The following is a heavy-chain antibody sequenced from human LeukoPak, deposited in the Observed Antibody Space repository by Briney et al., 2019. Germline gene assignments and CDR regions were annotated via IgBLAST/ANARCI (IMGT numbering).Heavy chain of an antibody. CDR3: ARVIPREVIDY. CDR2: ISYDGSNK. J-gene: IGHJ4*02. CDR1: GFTFSSYG. D-gene: IGHD3-10*01. Sequence: GGSLRLSCAASGFTFSSYGMHWVRQAPGKGLEWVAVISYDGSNKYYADSVKGRFTISRDNSKNTLYLQMNSLRAEDTAVYYCARVIPREVIDYWGQGTLVTVSS. V-gene: IGHV3-30*03.